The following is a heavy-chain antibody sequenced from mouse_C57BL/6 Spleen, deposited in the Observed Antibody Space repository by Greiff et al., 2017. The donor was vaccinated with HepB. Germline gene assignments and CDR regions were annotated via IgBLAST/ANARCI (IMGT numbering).Heavy chain of an antibody. Sequence: VMLVESGAELVRPGTSVKVSCKASGYAFTNYLIEWVKQRPGQGLEWIGVINPGSGGTNYNEKFKGKATLTADKSSSTAYMQLSSLTSEDSAVYFCARSGDGYRAWFAYWGQGTLVTVSA. CDR2: INPGSGGT. D-gene: IGHD2-3*01. CDR3: ARSGDGYRAWFAY. V-gene: IGHV1-54*01. CDR1: GYAFTNYL. J-gene: IGHJ3*01.